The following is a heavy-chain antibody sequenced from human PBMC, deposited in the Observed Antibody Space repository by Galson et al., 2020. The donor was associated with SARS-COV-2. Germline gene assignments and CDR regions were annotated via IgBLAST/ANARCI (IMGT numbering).Heavy chain of an antibody. CDR3: AKETLDFSSSFYDF. J-gene: IGHJ4*02. V-gene: IGHV3-30*01. CDR1: GITFSSHA. D-gene: IGHD3-22*01. CDR2: LSYDGSNK. Sequence: GESLKISCAASGITFSSHAMHWVRQAPGKGLEWVAILSYDGSNKYNADLEKGRFTISRDNSQNTLYLQMNSLRAEDTACYYCAKETLDFSSSFYDFWGKGTLVTVSS.